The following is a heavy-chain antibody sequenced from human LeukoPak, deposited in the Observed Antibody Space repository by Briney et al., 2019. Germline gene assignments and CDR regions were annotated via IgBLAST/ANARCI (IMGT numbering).Heavy chain of an antibody. D-gene: IGHD4-23*01. J-gene: IGHJ4*02. CDR1: GFTVSSNY. CDR3: ARSEKGGLTVVTLFDY. CDR2: ISGST. Sequence: GSLRLSCAASGFTVSSNYISWVRQAPGKGLEWVSAISGSTYYADSVKGRFTISRDNSKNTLYLQMDSLRAEDTAVYYCARSEKGGLTVVTLFDYWGQGTLVTVSS. V-gene: IGHV3-53*01.